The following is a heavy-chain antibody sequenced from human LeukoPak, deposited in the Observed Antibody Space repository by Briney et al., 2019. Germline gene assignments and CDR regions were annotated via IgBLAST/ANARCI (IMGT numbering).Heavy chain of an antibody. Sequence: GGSLRLSCAASGFTFSSYSMNWVRQAPGKGLEWVSSISSSSSYIYHADSVKGRFTISRDNAKNSLYLQMNSLRAEDTAVYYCAKDRYRREVWGQGTTVTVSS. J-gene: IGHJ6*02. CDR1: GFTFSSYS. CDR3: AKDRYRREV. V-gene: IGHV3-21*01. D-gene: IGHD1-26*01. CDR2: ISSSSSYI.